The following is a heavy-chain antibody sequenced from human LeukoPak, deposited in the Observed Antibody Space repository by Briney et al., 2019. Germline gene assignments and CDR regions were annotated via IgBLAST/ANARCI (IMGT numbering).Heavy chain of an antibody. CDR1: GFTFSTYT. J-gene: IGHJ4*02. CDR3: ARSITRTDNSGSCDY. CDR2: IGNNGGGI. Sequence: GGSLRLSCAASGFTFSTYTMYWVRHPPGKRLEWVSIIGNNGGGIHYADSVKGRFTISRDNSKNTLYVQMNSLRAEDTAVYYCARSITRTDNSGSCDYWGQGTLVTVSS. D-gene: IGHD3-22*01. V-gene: IGHV3-23*01.